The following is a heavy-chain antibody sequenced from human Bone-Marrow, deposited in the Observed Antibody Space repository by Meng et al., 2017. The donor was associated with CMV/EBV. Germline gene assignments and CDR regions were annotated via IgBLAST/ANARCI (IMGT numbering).Heavy chain of an antibody. J-gene: IGHJ4*02. CDR1: GFTPGDYA. CDR2: IRNKPQGGTI. D-gene: IGHD1-1*01. CDR3: TRVSGKYYNRRYFEY. Sequence: GESLKISCTASGFTPGDYAIHWVRLAPGKGLEWVAFIRNKPQGGTIEYAASVKGRFTISRDEANNRAHLQMDSLKTEDTGIYYCTRVSGKYYNRRYFEYWGQGTLVTVSS. V-gene: IGHV3-49*04.